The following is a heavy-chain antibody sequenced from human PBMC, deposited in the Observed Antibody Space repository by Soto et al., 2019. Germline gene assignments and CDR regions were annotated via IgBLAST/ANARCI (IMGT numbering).Heavy chain of an antibody. CDR2: ITPILDTT. CDR3: AKTPPRTTATAYYFDY. J-gene: IGHJ4*02. D-gene: IGHD4-17*01. Sequence: SVKVSCKASGDTFSSSYTSSWVRLAPGQGLEWMGGITPILDTTHYAQKFQDRVTITADESTNIAYMELSSLRSDDTAVYYCAKTPPRTTATAYYFDYWGPGTLVTVSS. V-gene: IGHV1-69*13. CDR1: GDTFSSSYT.